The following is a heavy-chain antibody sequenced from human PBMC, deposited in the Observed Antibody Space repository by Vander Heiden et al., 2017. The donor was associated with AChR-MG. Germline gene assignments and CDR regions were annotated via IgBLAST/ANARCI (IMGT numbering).Heavy chain of an antibody. V-gene: IGHV4-4*07. CDR3: ARVLNVLLWFLDHGDAFDI. J-gene: IGHJ3*02. Sequence: QVQLQESGPGLVKPSETLSLTCTVSGGSISSYYWSWIRQPAGKGLEWIGRIYTSGSTNYNPSLKSRCSMSVDTSKNQFSLKLRSVTAADTAVYYCARVLNVLLWFLDHGDAFDIWVQVTMVTVSS. CDR1: GGSISSYY. D-gene: IGHD3-10*01. CDR2: IYTSGST.